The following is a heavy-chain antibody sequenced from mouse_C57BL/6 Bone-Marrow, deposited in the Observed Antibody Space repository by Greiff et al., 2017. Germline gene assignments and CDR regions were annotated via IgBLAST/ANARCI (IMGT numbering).Heavy chain of an antibody. CDR2: IYPRSGNT. CDR1: GYTFTSYG. Sequence: QVQLKESGAELARPGASVKLSCKASGYTFTSYGISWVKQRTGQGLEWIGEIYPRSGNTYYNEKFKGKATLTADKSSSTAYMELRSLTSEDSAVYFCARSVYGNYWYFDVWGTGTTVTVSS. J-gene: IGHJ1*03. D-gene: IGHD2-1*01. CDR3: ARSVYGNYWYFDV. V-gene: IGHV1-81*01.